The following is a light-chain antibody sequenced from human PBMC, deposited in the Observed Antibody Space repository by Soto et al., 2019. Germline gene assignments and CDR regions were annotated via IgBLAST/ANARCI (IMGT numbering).Light chain of an antibody. CDR2: EDN. J-gene: IGLJ2*01. CDR3: GAWDTSLSGGI. CDR1: SSNIGIDY. V-gene: IGLV1-51*02. Sequence: QSVLTQPPSVSAAPGQKVTISCSGSSSNIGIDYVSWYQQLPGTAPKLLIYEDNKRPSGIPDRFSGSKSGTSATLDITGLQTGDEADYYCGAWDTSLSGGIFGGGTKVTV.